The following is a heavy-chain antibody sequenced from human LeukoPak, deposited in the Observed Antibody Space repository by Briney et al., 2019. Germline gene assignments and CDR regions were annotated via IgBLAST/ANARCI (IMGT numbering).Heavy chain of an antibody. CDR1: GYTFINYE. Sequence: GASVKVSCKASGYTFINYEINWVRQATGQGLEWMAWMNPNSGNTGYAQKFQGRVTMTRDTSISTAYMELSRLRSDDTAVYYCARNHAEQLGFYYYYYMDVWGKGTTVTVSS. J-gene: IGHJ6*03. D-gene: IGHD6-6*01. CDR3: ARNHAEQLGFYYYYYMDV. V-gene: IGHV1-8*01. CDR2: MNPNSGNT.